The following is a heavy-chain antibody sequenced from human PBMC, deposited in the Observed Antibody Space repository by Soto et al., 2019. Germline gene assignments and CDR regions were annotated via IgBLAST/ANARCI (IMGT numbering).Heavy chain of an antibody. J-gene: IGHJ4*02. Sequence: QVQLVQSGAEVKKSGASVKVSCKASGFTLNDFGVSWVRQAPGQGLEWMGGISGYDGNTNFAQKYEGRVTMTIDSSTSTAYMELRNLRSDDTAMYDCASEKWFGQTPFDSWGQGTLVTVSS. V-gene: IGHV1-18*01. CDR3: ASEKWFGQTPFDS. CDR2: ISGYDGNT. D-gene: IGHD3-10*01. CDR1: GFTLNDFG.